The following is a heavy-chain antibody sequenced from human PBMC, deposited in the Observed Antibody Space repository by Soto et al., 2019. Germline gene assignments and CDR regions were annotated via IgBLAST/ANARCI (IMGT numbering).Heavy chain of an antibody. Sequence: GGSLRLSCAASGFTFRSYAMGWVRQAPGKRLQWISYISSSSDTIYYADSVKGRFTISRDNAKNSVYLEMNSLRADDTAIYYCARDYDYGFGLPIDYWGQGTLVTVSS. CDR2: ISSSSDTI. D-gene: IGHD5-12*01. V-gene: IGHV3-48*01. CDR3: ARDYDYGFGLPIDY. CDR1: GFTFRSYA. J-gene: IGHJ4*02.